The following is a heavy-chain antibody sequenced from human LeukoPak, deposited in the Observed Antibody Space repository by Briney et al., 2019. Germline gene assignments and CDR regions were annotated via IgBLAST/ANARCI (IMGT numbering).Heavy chain of an antibody. CDR3: AKSPRSTADNWFDP. CDR2: ISAGGGST. J-gene: IGHJ5*02. V-gene: IGHV3-23*01. CDR1: GFTLSTYA. D-gene: IGHD5-18*01. Sequence: GGSLRLSCAAAGFTLSTYAMNWVRQAPGKGLEWVSGISAGGGSTYYADSVKGRFTISRDNSKNTLYLQMNSLTVEDTAVYYCAKSPRSTADNWFDPWGQGTLVTVSS.